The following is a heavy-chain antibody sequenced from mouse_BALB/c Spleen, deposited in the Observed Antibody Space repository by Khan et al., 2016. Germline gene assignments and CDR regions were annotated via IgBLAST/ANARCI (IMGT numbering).Heavy chain of an antibody. CDR2: IDPANGNT. CDR1: GFNIKDTY. J-gene: IGHJ4*01. D-gene: IGHD2-1*01. Sequence: VQLQQSGAELVKPGASVKLSCTASGFNIKDTYMHWVKQRPEQGLEWLGRIDPANGNTKYDPKFQGKATIKADTSYNTAYLQLSSLTSEDTAVYYCARSNDGNYEEGYTMDYWGQGTSVTVSS. CDR3: ARSNDGNYEEGYTMDY. V-gene: IGHV14-3*02.